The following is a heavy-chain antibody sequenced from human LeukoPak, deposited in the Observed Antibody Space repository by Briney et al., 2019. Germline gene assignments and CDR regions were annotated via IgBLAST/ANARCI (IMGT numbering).Heavy chain of an antibody. V-gene: IGHV4-38-2*01. J-gene: IGHJ6*03. CDR1: GYSISSGYY. CDR3: ARHGRAMDV. Sequence: SETLSLTCGVSGYSISSGYYWGWIRQPPGKELEWIGSIYQSGSTYYNPSLKSRVTILADRSKNQFSLKLSSVTASDTAVYYCARHGRAMDVWGKGTMVTVSS. D-gene: IGHD1-26*01. CDR2: IYQSGST.